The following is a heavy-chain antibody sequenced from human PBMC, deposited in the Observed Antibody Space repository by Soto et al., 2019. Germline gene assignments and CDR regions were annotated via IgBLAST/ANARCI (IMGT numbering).Heavy chain of an antibody. D-gene: IGHD3-9*01. CDR2: ISAYNGNT. V-gene: IGHV1-18*01. CDR1: GYTFTSYG. Sequence: GASVKVSCKASGYTFTSYGISWVRQAPGQGFEWMGWISAYNGNTNYAQKLQGRVTMTTDTSTSTAYMELRSLRSDDTAVYYCARDYLPLRYFGNANWFDPWGQGTLVSSPQ. J-gene: IGHJ5*02. CDR3: ARDYLPLRYFGNANWFDP.